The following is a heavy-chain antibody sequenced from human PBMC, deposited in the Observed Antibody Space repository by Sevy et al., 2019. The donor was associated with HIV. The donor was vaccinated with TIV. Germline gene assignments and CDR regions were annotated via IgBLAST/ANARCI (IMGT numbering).Heavy chain of an antibody. CDR3: AKDTSGWYDALDQ. J-gene: IGHJ4*01. CDR2: ISPNGATS. D-gene: IGHD6-19*01. CDR1: GFTFGYFA. Sequence: GGSLRLSCEVSGFTFGYFAMSWVRQAPGKGLEWVSGISPNGATSHYAASVRGRFTISRDNSKNRMYLQMSSLRADDTAQYYCAKDTSGWYDALDQWGHGTLVTVSS. V-gene: IGHV3-23*01.